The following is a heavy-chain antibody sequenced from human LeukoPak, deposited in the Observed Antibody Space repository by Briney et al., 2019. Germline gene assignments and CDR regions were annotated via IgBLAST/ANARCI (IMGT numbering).Heavy chain of an antibody. D-gene: IGHD2-21*01. Sequence: ASVKVSCKASGYTFTGYYMHWVRRAPGQGLEWMGRINPNSGSTNYAQKFQGSVTMTRDTSISTAYMELSRLRSDDTAVYYCARDLLVVVTGNYWGQGTLVTVSS. J-gene: IGHJ4*02. CDR2: INPNSGST. CDR1: GYTFTGYY. CDR3: ARDLLVVVTGNY. V-gene: IGHV1-2*06.